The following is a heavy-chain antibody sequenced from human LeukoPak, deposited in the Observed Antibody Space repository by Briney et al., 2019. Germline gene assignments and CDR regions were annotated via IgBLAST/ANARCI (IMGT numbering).Heavy chain of an antibody. J-gene: IGHJ4*02. D-gene: IGHD3-22*01. CDR2: IYYSGST. CDR1: GGSISSSSYY. V-gene: IGHV4-39*07. CDR3: ARKPRSGYYLDY. Sequence: SETLSLTCTVSGGSISSSSYYWGWIRQPPGKRLEWIGSIYYSGSTCYNPSLKSRVTISVDTSKNQFSLKLSSVTAADTAVYYCARKPRSGYYLDYWGQGTLVTVSS.